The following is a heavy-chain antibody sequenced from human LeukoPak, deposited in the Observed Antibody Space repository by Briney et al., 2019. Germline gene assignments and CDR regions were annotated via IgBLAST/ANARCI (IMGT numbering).Heavy chain of an antibody. CDR1: GESFNGYY. D-gene: IGHD3-3*01. J-gene: IGHJ4*02. Sequence: SETLSLTCAVYGESFNGYYWSWIRQSPQKGLEWIGHINHSGSTNYNPSLKSRVTISVDTSKNQFSLKLSSVTAADTAVYYCARGGYDFWSGYLYYFDYWGQGTLVTVSS. CDR3: ARGGYDFWSGYLYYFDY. V-gene: IGHV4-34*01. CDR2: INHSGST.